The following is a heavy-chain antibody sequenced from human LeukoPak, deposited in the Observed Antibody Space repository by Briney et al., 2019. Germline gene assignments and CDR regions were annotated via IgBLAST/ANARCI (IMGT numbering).Heavy chain of an antibody. J-gene: IGHJ5*02. Sequence: GESLKISCKGSGYSFTSYGISWVRQAPGQGLEWMGWINPNSGGTNYAQKFQGRVTMTRDTSISTAYMELSRLRSDDTAVYYCARALLRYFDWSQNWFDPWGQGTLVTVSS. D-gene: IGHD3-9*01. V-gene: IGHV1-2*02. CDR1: GYSFTSYG. CDR2: INPNSGGT. CDR3: ARALLRYFDWSQNWFDP.